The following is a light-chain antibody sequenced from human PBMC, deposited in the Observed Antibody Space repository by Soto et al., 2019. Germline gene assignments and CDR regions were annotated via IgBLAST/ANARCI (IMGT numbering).Light chain of an antibody. Sequence: AIQLTQSPSSLSAAVGDRVTITCRASQGIDSSAFAWYQQKPGKVPKLLIYDVSNLQSGVPSRFSGSGSGTYFTLTISSLQPEDFASYYGQQCDTSPLTFGQGTRLEIK. CDR2: DVS. J-gene: IGKJ5*01. CDR3: QQCDTSPLT. CDR1: QGIDSSA. V-gene: IGKV1-13*02.